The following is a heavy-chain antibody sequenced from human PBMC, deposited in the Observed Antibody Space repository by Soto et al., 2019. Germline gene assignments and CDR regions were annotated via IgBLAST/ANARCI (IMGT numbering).Heavy chain of an antibody. J-gene: IGHJ6*02. Sequence: SVKVSCKASGGTFSSYAISWVRQAPGQGLEWMGGTFPMFGKANYAQKFQGRVTISADKSTSTAYTELSSLRSEDTAVYYCATVDISTWIDGMDVWGQGTTVTVSS. D-gene: IGHD2-2*01. CDR2: TFPMFGKA. CDR3: ATVDISTWIDGMDV. CDR1: GGTFSSYA. V-gene: IGHV1-69*06.